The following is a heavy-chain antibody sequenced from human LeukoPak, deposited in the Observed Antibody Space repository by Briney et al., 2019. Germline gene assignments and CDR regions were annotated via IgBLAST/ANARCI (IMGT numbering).Heavy chain of an antibody. D-gene: IGHD6-19*01. Sequence: GGSLRLSCAASGFTFSSYAMSWVRQAPGKGLEWVSAISGSGGSTYYADSVKGRFTISRDNSKNTLYLQMNSLRAEDTAVYYCAKVPPSWGYSSVKVPFDYWGQGTLVTVSS. V-gene: IGHV3-23*01. J-gene: IGHJ4*02. CDR1: GFTFSSYA. CDR3: AKVPPSWGYSSVKVPFDY. CDR2: ISGSGGST.